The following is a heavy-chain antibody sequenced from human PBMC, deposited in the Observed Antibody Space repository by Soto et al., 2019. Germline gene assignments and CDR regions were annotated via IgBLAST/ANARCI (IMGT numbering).Heavy chain of an antibody. J-gene: IGHJ6*02. CDR2: IKQDGSEK. D-gene: IGHD2-15*01. CDR3: ASIGRHG. V-gene: IGHV3-7*01. CDR1: GLTFSDSW. Sequence: GGSLRLSCVASGLTFSDSWMDWVRQAPGKGPEWVANIKQDGSEKNYVDSVKGRFIISRDNAKNSLYLQMNSLRAEDTAVYYCASIGRHGWDLGTTVTVS.